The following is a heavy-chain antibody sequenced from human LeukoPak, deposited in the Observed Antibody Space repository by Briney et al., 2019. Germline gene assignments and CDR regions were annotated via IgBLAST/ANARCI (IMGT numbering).Heavy chain of an antibody. D-gene: IGHD4-17*01. V-gene: IGHV4-61*02. CDR1: GGSISSGSHY. CDR3: ARPTTADEGRAFDI. CDR2: IYASGST. Sequence: SQTLSLTCTVSGGSISSGSHYWRWIRQPAGKGLEWIGRIYASGSTSYNPSLQSRVTIPVDTSKNQFSLKLSSVPAADTAVYYCARPTTADEGRAFDIWGQGTVVTVSS. J-gene: IGHJ3*02.